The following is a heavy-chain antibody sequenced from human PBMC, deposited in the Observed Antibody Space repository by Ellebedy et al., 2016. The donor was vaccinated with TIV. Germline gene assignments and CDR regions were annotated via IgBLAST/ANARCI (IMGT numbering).Heavy chain of an antibody. CDR2: INPSGGST. Sequence: AASVKVSCKASGYTFTGYHMHWVRQAPGQGLEWMAIINPSGGSTTYDQKFQGRVIMTRDTSTSTVYMELSSLRSEDTAVYYCARGLKPDYDIWSGPVYYYYYGMDVWGQGTTVTVFS. CDR1: GYTFTGYH. J-gene: IGHJ6*02. V-gene: IGHV1-46*01. CDR3: ARGLKPDYDIWSGPVYYYYYGMDV. D-gene: IGHD3-3*01.